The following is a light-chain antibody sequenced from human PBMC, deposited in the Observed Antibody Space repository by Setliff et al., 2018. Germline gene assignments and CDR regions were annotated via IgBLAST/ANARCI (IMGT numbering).Light chain of an antibody. CDR2: EVS. CDR1: SSDVGGYNY. Sequence: QSALTQPPSASGSPGQSVTISCTGTSSDVGGYNYVSWYQQHPGKAPKLMIYEVSKRPSGVPDRFSGSKSGNTASLTVSGLQAEDEADYYCSSYAGSNNPYVFGTGIKV. CDR3: SSYAGSNNPYV. V-gene: IGLV2-8*01. J-gene: IGLJ1*01.